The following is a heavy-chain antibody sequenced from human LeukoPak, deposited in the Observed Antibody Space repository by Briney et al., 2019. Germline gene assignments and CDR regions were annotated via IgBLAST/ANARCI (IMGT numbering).Heavy chain of an antibody. CDR3: AKQQLVPVFDY. J-gene: IGHJ4*02. D-gene: IGHD6-13*01. V-gene: IGHV3-23*01. CDR1: GFTFSTYG. Sequence: GGTLRLSCAASGFTFSTYGMTWVRQAPGKGLEWVSTISGSGGYTYYADSVKGRFTISRDNSKNTLYLQMNSLRAEDTAVYYCAKQQLVPVFDYWGQGTLVTVSS. CDR2: ISGSGGYT.